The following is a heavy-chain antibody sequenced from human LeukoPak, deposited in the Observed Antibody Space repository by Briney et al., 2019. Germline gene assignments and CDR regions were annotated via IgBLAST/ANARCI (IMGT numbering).Heavy chain of an antibody. CDR3: SRLGALWDF. Sequence: GGSLRLSCAASGFTFSAYGMHWVRQAPGKGLEWVAFIRNDGSTKYYADSVKGRFTISRDNSKNTLYLQMNSPEAENTAVYYFSRLGALWDFWGQGTLVTVSS. CDR1: GFTFSAYG. CDR2: IRNDGSTK. D-gene: IGHD4/OR15-4a*01. V-gene: IGHV3-30*02. J-gene: IGHJ4*02.